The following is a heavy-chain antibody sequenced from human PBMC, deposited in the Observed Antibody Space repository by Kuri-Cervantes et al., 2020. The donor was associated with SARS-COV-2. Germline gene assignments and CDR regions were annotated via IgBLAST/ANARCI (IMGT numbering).Heavy chain of an antibody. CDR2: ISAGGDTV. J-gene: IGHJ4*02. CDR1: EFSVSGYA. CDR3: AKVILNSDSSILGRFDF. D-gene: IGHD6-13*01. Sequence: GECLKIFCAASEFSVSGYAMSWVRQAPGKGLERFSAISAGGDTVLYADSVSGRFTISRDNSKNTRYLQTNSLRAEDTAIYYCAKVILNSDSSILGRFDFWGLGTLVTVSS. V-gene: IGHV3-23*01.